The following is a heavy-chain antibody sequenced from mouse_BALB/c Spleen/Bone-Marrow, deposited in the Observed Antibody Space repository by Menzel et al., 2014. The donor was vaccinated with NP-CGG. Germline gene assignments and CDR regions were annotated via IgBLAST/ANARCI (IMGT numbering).Heavy chain of an antibody. Sequence: DVKLVESGGGLVKSGGSLKLSCAASGFSFNSYGMSWVRQTPEKRLEWVATISGGGSYTFYPDSVKGRFTISRDNAKNNLYLRLSSLRSEDTALYYCARHAYYDQTEVSFVYWGQGTLVTVSA. CDR3: ARHAYYDQTEVSFVY. CDR2: ISGGGSYT. D-gene: IGHD2-4*01. V-gene: IGHV5-9-2*01. CDR1: GFSFNSYG. J-gene: IGHJ3*01.